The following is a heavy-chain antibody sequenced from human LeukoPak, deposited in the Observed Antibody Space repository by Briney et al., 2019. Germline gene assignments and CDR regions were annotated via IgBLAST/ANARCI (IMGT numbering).Heavy chain of an antibody. CDR3: ARQIVATRDFDY. D-gene: IGHD5-12*01. CDR1: GGSISSSSHY. CDR2: MYYSGST. Sequence: PSETLSLTCIVSGGSISSSSHYWGWIRQPPGKGLEWIGSMYYSGSTYYNPSLKSRVTISVDTSKNQFSLKLSSVTAADTAVYYCARQIVATRDFDYWGQGTLVTVSS. V-gene: IGHV4-39*01. J-gene: IGHJ4*02.